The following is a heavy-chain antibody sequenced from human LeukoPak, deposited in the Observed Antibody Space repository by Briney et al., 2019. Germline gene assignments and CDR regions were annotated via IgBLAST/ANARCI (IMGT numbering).Heavy chain of an antibody. CDR3: ARNTAGDPNYFDY. J-gene: IGHJ4*02. Sequence: SETLSLTCAVYGGSFSGYYWSWIRQPPGKGLEWIGEIYHSGSTNYNPSLKSRVTMSVDKSKNQFSLKLSSVTAADTAVYYCARNTAGDPNYFDYWGQGTLVTVSS. V-gene: IGHV4-34*01. CDR1: GGSFSGYY. CDR2: IYHSGST. D-gene: IGHD5-18*01.